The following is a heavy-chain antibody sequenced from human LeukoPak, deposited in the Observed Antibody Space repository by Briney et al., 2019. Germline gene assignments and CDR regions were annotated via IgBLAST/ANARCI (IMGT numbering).Heavy chain of an antibody. CDR3: ARDRSYSSSPPYYYYYMDV. V-gene: IGHV1-18*01. J-gene: IGHJ6*03. CDR1: GYTFTSYG. D-gene: IGHD6-6*01. Sequence: ASVKVSCKASGYTFTSYGISWVRQAPEQGLEWMGWISAYNGNTNYAQKLQGRVTMTTDTSTSTAYMELRSLRSEDTAVYYCARDRSYSSSPPYYYYYMDVWGKGTTVTVSS. CDR2: ISAYNGNT.